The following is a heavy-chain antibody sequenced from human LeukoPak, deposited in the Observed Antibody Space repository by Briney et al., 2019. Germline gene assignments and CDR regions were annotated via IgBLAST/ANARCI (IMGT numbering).Heavy chain of an antibody. D-gene: IGHD3-10*01. V-gene: IGHV4-59*08. CDR1: GGSISSYY. Sequence: KTSETLSLTCTVSGGSISSYYWSWIRQPPGKGLEWIGYIDYSGYTNYNPSLKSRVTISVDTSKNQFSLRLSSVTAADTAVYYCARHVHLGVRVRGVPTRKYYFDYWGQGTLVTVSS. CDR3: ARHVHLGVRVRGVPTRKYYFDY. CDR2: IDYSGYT. J-gene: IGHJ4*02.